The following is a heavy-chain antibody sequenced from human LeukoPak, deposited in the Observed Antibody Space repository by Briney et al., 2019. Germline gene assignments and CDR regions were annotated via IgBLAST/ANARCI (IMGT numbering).Heavy chain of an antibody. D-gene: IGHD5-18*01. CDR3: ARGGDGYSYGYADY. Sequence: PSETLSLTCAVYGGSFSGYYWSWIRQPPGKGLEWIGEINHSGSTNYNPSLKSRVTISVDTSKNQFSLKLSSVTAADTAVYYCARGGDGYSYGYADYWGQGTLVTVSS. CDR2: INHSGST. J-gene: IGHJ4*02. CDR1: GGSFSGYY. V-gene: IGHV4-34*01.